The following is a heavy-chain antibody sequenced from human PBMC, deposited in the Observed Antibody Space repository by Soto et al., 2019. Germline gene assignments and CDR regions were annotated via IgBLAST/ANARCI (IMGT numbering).Heavy chain of an antibody. CDR1: GFTVSSNY. Sequence: EVQLVESGGGLVQPGGSLRLSCAASGFTVSSNYMSWVRQAPGKGLEWVSVIYSGGSTYYADSVKDRFTISRDNSKNTLYLQMNSLRAEDTAVYYCARDGPDYSSSWYSYMDVWGKGTTVTVSS. CDR2: IYSGGST. J-gene: IGHJ6*03. CDR3: ARDGPDYSSSWYSYMDV. V-gene: IGHV3-66*01. D-gene: IGHD6-13*01.